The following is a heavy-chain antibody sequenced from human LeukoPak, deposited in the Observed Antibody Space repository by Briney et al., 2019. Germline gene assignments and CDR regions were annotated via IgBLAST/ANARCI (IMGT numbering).Heavy chain of an antibody. Sequence: PSETLSLTCTVSGGSISSGGYYWSWIRQHPGKGLEWIGYIYYSGSTYYNPSLKSRVTILVDTSKNQFSLKLSSVTAADTAVYCCARESPYGDDYWGQGTLVTVSS. CDR2: IYYSGST. J-gene: IGHJ4*02. V-gene: IGHV4-31*03. CDR1: GGSISSGGYY. CDR3: ARESPYGDDY. D-gene: IGHD4-17*01.